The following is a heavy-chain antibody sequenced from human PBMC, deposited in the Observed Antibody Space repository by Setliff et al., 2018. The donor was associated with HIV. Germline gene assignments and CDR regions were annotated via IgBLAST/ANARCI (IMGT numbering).Heavy chain of an antibody. CDR2: INAGNGNT. CDR1: GYTSTSYA. CDR3: ARESRDIVATSPLDY. D-gene: IGHD5-12*01. V-gene: IGHV1-3*01. J-gene: IGHJ4*01. Sequence: ASVKVSCKASGYTSTSYAMHWVRQAPGQRLEWMGWINAGNGNTKYSQKFQGRVTITRDTSASTAYMELSRLISDDTAVYYCARESRDIVATSPLDYWGQGALVTVSS.